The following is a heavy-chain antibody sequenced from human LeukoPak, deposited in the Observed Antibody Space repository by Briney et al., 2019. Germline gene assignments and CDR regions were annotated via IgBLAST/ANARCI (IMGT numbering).Heavy chain of an antibody. Sequence: PSQTLSLTCTVSGGSISSGDYYWSWIRQPPGKGLEWIGYIYYSGSSYYNPSLKSRVTISVDTSKNQFSLKLSSVTAADTAVYYCARDHRGWFGEFHYFDYWGQRALVTVSS. CDR2: IYYSGSS. CDR3: ARDHRGWFGEFHYFDY. J-gene: IGHJ4*02. CDR1: GGSISSGDYY. D-gene: IGHD3-10*01. V-gene: IGHV4-30-4*01.